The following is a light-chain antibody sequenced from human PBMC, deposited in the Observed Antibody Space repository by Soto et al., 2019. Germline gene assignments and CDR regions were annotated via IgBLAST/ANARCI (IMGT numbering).Light chain of an antibody. V-gene: IGKV1-39*01. Sequence: DIQMTQSPSSLSASIGDIITITCRASQSISTYLNWYQQKPGKAPKLLIYGASTLQNGVPSRFSGSGSATDYTLTISGLQAEDFATSYCQQSFITPPLTFGGGTKVEMK. CDR3: QQSFITPPLT. CDR2: GAS. CDR1: QSISTY. J-gene: IGKJ4*01.